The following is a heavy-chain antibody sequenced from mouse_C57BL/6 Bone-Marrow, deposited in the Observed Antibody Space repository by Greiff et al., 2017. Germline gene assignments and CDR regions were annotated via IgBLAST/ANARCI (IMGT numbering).Heavy chain of an antibody. CDR3: ARDCPYYYGSSLYAMDY. J-gene: IGHJ4*01. CDR1: GYTFTDYN. V-gene: IGHV1-22*01. CDR2: INPNNGGT. D-gene: IGHD1-1*01. Sequence: VQLQQSGPELVKPGVSVKMSCKASGYTFTDYNMHWVKQSHGQSLEWIGYINPNNGGTSYNQKFKGKATLTVNKSSSTAYMELRSLTAEDSAVYYCARDCPYYYGSSLYAMDYWGQGTSVTVSS.